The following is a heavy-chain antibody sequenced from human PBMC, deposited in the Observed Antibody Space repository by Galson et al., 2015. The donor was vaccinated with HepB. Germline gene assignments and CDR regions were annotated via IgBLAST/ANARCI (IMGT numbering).Heavy chain of an antibody. D-gene: IGHD1-26*01. CDR2: ISSSSSYI. CDR3: ARDRGSYYSLPPDY. CDR1: GFTFSSYS. V-gene: IGHV3-21*01. Sequence: SLRLSCAASGFTFSSYSMNWVRQAPGKGLEWVSSISSSSSYIYYADSVKGRFTISRDNAKNSLYQQMNSLRAEDTAVYYCARDRGSYYSLPPDYWGQGTLVTVSS. J-gene: IGHJ4*02.